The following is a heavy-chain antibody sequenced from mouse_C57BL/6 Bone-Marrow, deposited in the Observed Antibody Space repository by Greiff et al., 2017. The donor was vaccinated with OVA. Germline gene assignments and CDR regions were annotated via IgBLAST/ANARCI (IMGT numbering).Heavy chain of an antibody. CDR2: IYPRSGNT. V-gene: IGHV1-81*01. CDR1: GYTFTSYG. J-gene: IGHJ3*01. D-gene: IGHD2-3*01. CDR3: ARAYDRAY. Sequence: VQLVESGAELARPGASVKLSCKASGYTFTSYGISWVKQRTGQGLEWIGEIYPRSGNTYYNEKFKGKATLTADKSSSTAYMELRSLTSDDSAVYFCARAYDRAYWGQGTLVTVSA.